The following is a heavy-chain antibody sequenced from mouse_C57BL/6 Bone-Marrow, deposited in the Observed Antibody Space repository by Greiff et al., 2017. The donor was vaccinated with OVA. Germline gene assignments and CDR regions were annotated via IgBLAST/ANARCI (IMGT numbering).Heavy chain of an antibody. V-gene: IGHV1-59*01. Sequence: QVQLQQSGAELVRPGTSVKLSCKASGYTFTSYWMHWVKQRPGQGLEWIGVIDPSDSYTNYNQKFKGKATLTVDTSSSTAYMQLSSLTSEDSAVYYCARSGDYVWCAYWGQGTLVTVSA. J-gene: IGHJ3*01. CDR3: ARSGDYVWCAY. D-gene: IGHD2-4*01. CDR2: IDPSDSYT. CDR1: GYTFTSYW.